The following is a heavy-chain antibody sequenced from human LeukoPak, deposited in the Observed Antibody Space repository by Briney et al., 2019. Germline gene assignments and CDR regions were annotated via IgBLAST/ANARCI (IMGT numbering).Heavy chain of an antibody. CDR3: ARDTTMVRGVPFDY. J-gene: IGHJ4*02. CDR2: ISSSSSYI. V-gene: IGHV3-21*01. CDR1: GFTFSSYS. Sequence: PGGSLRLSCAASGFTFSSYSMTWVRQAPGKGLEWVSSISSSSSYIYYADSVKGRFTISRDNAKNSLYLQMNSLRAEDTAVYYCARDTTMVRGVPFDYWGQGTLVTVSS. D-gene: IGHD3-10*01.